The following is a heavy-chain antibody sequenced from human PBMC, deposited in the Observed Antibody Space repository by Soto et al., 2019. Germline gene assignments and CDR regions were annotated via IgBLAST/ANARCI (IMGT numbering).Heavy chain of an antibody. CDR1: GFTFISDG. Sequence: LRLSWAAPGFTFISDGMHWVRQAPGNVLEWVAVISYDGSNKYYADSVKGRFTISRDNSKNTLYLQMNSLRAEDTAVYYCAKDESTYYYDSAGWPQEYWGQGSGVTVSS. J-gene: IGHJ4*02. CDR2: ISYDGSNK. V-gene: IGHV3-30*18. D-gene: IGHD3-22*01. CDR3: AKDESTYYYDSAGWPQEY.